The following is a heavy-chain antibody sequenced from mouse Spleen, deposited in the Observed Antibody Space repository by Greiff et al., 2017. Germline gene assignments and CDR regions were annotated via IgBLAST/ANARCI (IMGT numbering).Heavy chain of an antibody. CDR2: INPGSGGT. J-gene: IGHJ2*01. CDR1: GYAFTNYL. V-gene: IGHV1-54*01. CDR3: ARNYRYDEGSGYYFDY. D-gene: IGHD2-14*01. Sequence: QVQLQQSGAELVRPGTSVKVSCKASGYAFTNYLIEWVKQRPGQGLEWIGVINPGSGGTNYNEKFKGKATLTADKSSSTAYMQLSSLTSEDSAVYFCARNYRYDEGSGYYFDYWGQGTTLTVSS.